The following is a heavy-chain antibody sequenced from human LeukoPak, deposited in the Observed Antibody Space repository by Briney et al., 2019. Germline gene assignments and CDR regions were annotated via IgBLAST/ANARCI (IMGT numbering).Heavy chain of an antibody. J-gene: IGHJ4*02. CDR1: GFTFSSYA. V-gene: IGHV3-23*01. Sequence: GGSLRLSCAASGFTFSSYAMSWVRQAPGKGLEWVSAISGSGGSTYYADSVKGRFTISRDNPKNTLYLQMNSLRAEDTAVYYCAIIVVVPAALDYRGQGTLVTVSS. CDR2: ISGSGGST. CDR3: AIIVVVPAALDY. D-gene: IGHD2-2*01.